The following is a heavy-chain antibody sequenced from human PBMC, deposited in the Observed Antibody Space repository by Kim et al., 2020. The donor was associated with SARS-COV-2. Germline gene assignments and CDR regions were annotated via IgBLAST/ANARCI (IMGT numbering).Heavy chain of an antibody. Sequence: GGSLRLSCAASGFTFSSYAMHWVRQAPDKGLEWVAVISYDGSNKYYADSVKGRFTISRDNSKNTLYLQMNSLRAEDTAVYYCARGATVVTPDYWGQGTLV. CDR3: ARGATVVTPDY. V-gene: IGHV3-30*04. CDR1: GFTFSSYA. CDR2: ISYDGSNK. J-gene: IGHJ4*02. D-gene: IGHD4-17*01.